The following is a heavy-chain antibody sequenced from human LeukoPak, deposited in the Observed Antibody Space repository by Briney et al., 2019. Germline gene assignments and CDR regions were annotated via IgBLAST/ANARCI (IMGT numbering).Heavy chain of an antibody. Sequence: PGGSLRLSCAASGFTFGSYWMHWVRQAPAKGLVWVSSINSGGSTIGYSDSVKGRFTISRDNSKNTLYLQMNSLKTEDTAVYYCASGVCGGSCYQIDYWGQGTLVTVSS. CDR3: ASGVCGGSCYQIDY. V-gene: IGHV3-74*01. CDR2: INSGGSTI. J-gene: IGHJ4*02. D-gene: IGHD2-15*01. CDR1: GFTFGSYW.